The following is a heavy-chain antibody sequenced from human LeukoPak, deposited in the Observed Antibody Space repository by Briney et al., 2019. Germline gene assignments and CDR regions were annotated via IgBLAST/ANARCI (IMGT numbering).Heavy chain of an antibody. D-gene: IGHD3-10*01. V-gene: IGHV4-59*01. CDR3: ARFGGFGELPKPFDY. Sequence: PAETLSLTCTVSGDSMSDYFWTWIRQPPGKGLEWIGYAADSGSTNYNPSLKSRVTISVDSSTNQFSLKLSSVTAADTAVYYCARFGGFGELPKPFDYWGQGTLVTVSS. CDR1: GDSMSDYF. CDR2: AADSGST. J-gene: IGHJ4*02.